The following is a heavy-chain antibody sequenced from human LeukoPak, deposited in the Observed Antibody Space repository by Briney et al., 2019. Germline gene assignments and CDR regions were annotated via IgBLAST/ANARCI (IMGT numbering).Heavy chain of an antibody. J-gene: IGHJ4*02. D-gene: IGHD3-10*01. Sequence: GGSLRLSCAASGFTFSSYAMHWVRQAPGKGLEWVAVISYDGSNKYYADSVKGRFTISRDNSKNTLYLQMNSLRAEDTAVYYCARGNWFGESNNYFDYWGQGTLVTVSS. CDR3: ARGNWFGESNNYFDY. CDR1: GFTFSSYA. V-gene: IGHV3-30*04. CDR2: ISYDGSNK.